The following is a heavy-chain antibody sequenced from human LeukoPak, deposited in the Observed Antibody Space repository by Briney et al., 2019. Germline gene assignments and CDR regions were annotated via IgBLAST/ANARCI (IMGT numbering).Heavy chain of an antibody. Sequence: ASVKVSCKVSGYTLTELSMHWVRQAPGKGLEWMGGFDPEDGETIYARKFQGRVTMTEDTSTDTAYMELSSLRSEDTAVYYCATLNGKWELLGSDYWGQGTLVTVSS. CDR3: ATLNGKWELLGSDY. CDR1: GYTLTELS. J-gene: IGHJ4*02. V-gene: IGHV1-24*01. CDR2: FDPEDGET. D-gene: IGHD1-26*01.